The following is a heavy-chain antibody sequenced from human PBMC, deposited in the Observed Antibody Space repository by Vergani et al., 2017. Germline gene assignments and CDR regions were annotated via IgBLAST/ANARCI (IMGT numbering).Heavy chain of an antibody. CDR3: ARVVQIFGSPRWFDP. V-gene: IGHV4-30-2*01. Sequence: QLQLQESGSGLVKPSQTLSLTCAVSGGSISSGGYSWSWIRQPPGKGLEWIGYIYHSGSTYYNPSLKSRVTISVDRSKNQFSLKLSSVTAADTAVYYSARVVQIFGSPRWFDPWGQGTLVTVSS. J-gene: IGHJ5*02. CDR2: IYHSGST. D-gene: IGHD3-3*01. CDR1: GGSISSGGYS.